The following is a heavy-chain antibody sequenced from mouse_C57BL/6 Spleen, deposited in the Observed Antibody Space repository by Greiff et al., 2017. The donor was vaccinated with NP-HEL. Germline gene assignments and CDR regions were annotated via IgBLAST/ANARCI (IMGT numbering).Heavy chain of an antibody. CDR1: GFNIKDYY. Sequence: VQLQQSGAELVRPGASVKLSCTASGFNIKDYYMHWVKQRPEQGLEWIGRIDPEDGDTEYAPKFQGKATMTADTSSNTAYLQLSSLTSEDTAVYYCTTKFITTVVASYYAMDYWGQGTSVTVSS. CDR3: TTKFITTVVASYYAMDY. D-gene: IGHD1-1*01. CDR2: IDPEDGDT. V-gene: IGHV14-1*01. J-gene: IGHJ4*01.